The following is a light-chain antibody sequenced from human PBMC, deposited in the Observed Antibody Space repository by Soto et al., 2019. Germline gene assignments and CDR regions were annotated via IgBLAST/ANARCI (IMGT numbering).Light chain of an antibody. CDR3: CSYTNTNTWV. J-gene: IGLJ3*02. Sequence: QSALTQPASVSASPGQSITISCTGSNSDVGTYNYVSWYQQYPGKAPKLMIYDVNDRPSGVSNRFSGSKSGNTASLTISGLQAEDEADYYCCSYTNTNTWVFGGGTKLTVL. CDR1: NSDVGTYNY. V-gene: IGLV2-14*03. CDR2: DVN.